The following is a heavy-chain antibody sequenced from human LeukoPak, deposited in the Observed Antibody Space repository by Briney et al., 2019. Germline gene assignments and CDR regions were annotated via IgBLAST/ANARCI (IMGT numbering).Heavy chain of an antibody. CDR1: GYLFSGYY. V-gene: IGHV1-2*02. D-gene: IGHD3-10*01. CDR3: ARENLNYYGSGSYLY. CDR2: INPETGAT. J-gene: IGHJ4*02. Sequence: GASVKVSCKASGYLFSGYYIHWVRQGPGQGLEWLGWINPETGATKYAQRFEGRVTLTRDTSVTTVHMELSGLRSDDSAVYYYARENLNYYGSGSYLYWGQGSQVTVSS.